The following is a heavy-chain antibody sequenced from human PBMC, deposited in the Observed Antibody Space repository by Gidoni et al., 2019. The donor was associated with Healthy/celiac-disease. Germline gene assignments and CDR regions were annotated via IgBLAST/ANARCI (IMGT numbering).Heavy chain of an antibody. Sequence: QITLKESGPTLVKPTQTLTLTCTFSGFSLSTSGVGVGWIRQPPGKALEWLALIYWDDDKRYSPSLKSRLTITKDTSKNQVVLTMTNMDPVDTATYYCAHSMTTIFGVVIPFFDYWGQGTLVTVSS. D-gene: IGHD3-3*01. CDR1: GFSLSTSGVG. CDR2: IYWDDDK. J-gene: IGHJ4*02. CDR3: AHSMTTIFGVVIPFFDY. V-gene: IGHV2-5*02.